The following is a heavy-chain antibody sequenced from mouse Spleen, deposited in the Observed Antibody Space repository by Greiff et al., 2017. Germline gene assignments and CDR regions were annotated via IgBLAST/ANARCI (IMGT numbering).Heavy chain of an antibody. D-gene: IGHD1-1*01. Sequence: VQLQQSGPELVKPGASVKISCKASGYSFTDYNMNWVKQSNGKSLEWIGVINPNYGTTSYNQKFKGKATLTVDQSSSTAYMQLNSLTSEDSAVYYCARWYYGSSYGEGFAYWGQGTLVTVSA. V-gene: IGHV1-39*01. J-gene: IGHJ3*01. CDR2: INPNYGTT. CDR3: ARWYYGSSYGEGFAY. CDR1: GYSFTDYN.